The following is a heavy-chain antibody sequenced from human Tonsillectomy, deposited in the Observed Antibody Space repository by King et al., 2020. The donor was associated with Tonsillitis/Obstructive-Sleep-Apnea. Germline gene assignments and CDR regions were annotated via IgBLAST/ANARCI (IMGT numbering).Heavy chain of an antibody. CDR1: GFTFSSYE. CDR2: ISSSGSTI. Sequence: VQLVESGGGLVQPGGSLRLSCAASGFTFSSYEMNWVRQAPGKGLEWVSYISSSGSTIYYADSVKGRFTISRDNAKNSLYLQMNSLRAEDTAVYYCARGVYSNLVSPFDYWGQGTLVTVSS. D-gene: IGHD4-11*01. J-gene: IGHJ4*02. CDR3: ARGVYSNLVSPFDY. V-gene: IGHV3-48*03.